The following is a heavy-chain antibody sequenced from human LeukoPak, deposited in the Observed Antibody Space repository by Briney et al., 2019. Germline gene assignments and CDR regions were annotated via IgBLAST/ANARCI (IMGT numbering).Heavy chain of an antibody. CDR3: ARWGSAAGIYYYYGMDV. V-gene: IGHV1-18*01. Sequence: ASVKVSCKASGYTFTSYGISWVRQAPGQGLEWMGWISAYNGNTNYAQKLQGRVTMTTDTSTSTAYMELRSLRSDDTAVYYCARWGSAAGIYYYYGMDVWGQGTTVTVSS. CDR2: ISAYNGNT. J-gene: IGHJ6*02. D-gene: IGHD6-13*01. CDR1: GYTFTSYG.